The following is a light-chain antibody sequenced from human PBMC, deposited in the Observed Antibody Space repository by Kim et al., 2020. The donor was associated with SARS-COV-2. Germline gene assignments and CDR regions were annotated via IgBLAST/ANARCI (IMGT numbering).Light chain of an antibody. V-gene: IGKV1-27*01. CDR2: AAS. CDR1: QDIANS. Sequence: VSVGDRVIITCRASQDIANSLAWYQQKPGKVPQVLIYAASTLQSGVPSRFSGSGSGTEFTLTIGSLQTEDVATYYCQKYNSAPWTFGPGTKVDIK. J-gene: IGKJ1*01. CDR3: QKYNSAPWT.